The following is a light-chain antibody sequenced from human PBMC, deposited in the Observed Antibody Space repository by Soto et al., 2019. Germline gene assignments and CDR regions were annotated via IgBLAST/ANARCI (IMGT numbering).Light chain of an antibody. CDR1: QSVLHSSNNKNY. CDR2: WAS. CDR3: QQYYSTPS. V-gene: IGKV4-1*01. Sequence: DIVMTQSPDSLAVSLGERATINCKSSQSVLHSSNNKNYLAWYQQKPGQPPKLLICWASTWESGVPDRFSGSGSGTDFTLTISSLQAEDVAVYFCQQYYSTPSFGQGTKVEIK. J-gene: IGKJ1*01.